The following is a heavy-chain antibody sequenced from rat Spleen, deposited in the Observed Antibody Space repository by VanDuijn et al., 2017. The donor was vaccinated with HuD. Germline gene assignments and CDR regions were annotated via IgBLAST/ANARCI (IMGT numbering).Heavy chain of an antibody. D-gene: IGHD4-3*01. V-gene: IGHV5S23*01. CDR1: GFTFSDYG. Sequence: EVQLVESGGDLVQPGRSLELSCAASGFTFSDYGMAWVRQAPTKGLDWVASISTGGGNTYYRDSVKGRFTISRDNARSTLYLQMDGLRSEDTATYYCVRQDTSGYSNWFAYWGQGTLVTVSS. CDR3: VRQDTSGYSNWFAY. J-gene: IGHJ3*01. CDR2: ISTGGGNT.